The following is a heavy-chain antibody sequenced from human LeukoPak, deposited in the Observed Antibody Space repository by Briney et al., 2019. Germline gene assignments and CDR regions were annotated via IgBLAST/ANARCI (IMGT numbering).Heavy chain of an antibody. CDR1: GYTFTGYG. Sequence: ASVKVSCKASGYTFTGYGISWVRQAPGQGLEWMGWISAYNGNTNYAQKLQGRVTMTTDTSTSTAYMELRSLRSDDTAVYYCARGGYDILTGYYPFDYWGQGTLVTVSS. CDR2: ISAYNGNT. CDR3: ARGGYDILTGYYPFDY. D-gene: IGHD3-9*01. V-gene: IGHV1-18*01. J-gene: IGHJ4*02.